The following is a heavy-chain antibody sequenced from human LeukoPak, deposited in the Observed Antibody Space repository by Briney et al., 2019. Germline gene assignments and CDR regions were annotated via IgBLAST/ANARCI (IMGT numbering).Heavy chain of an antibody. V-gene: IGHV4-59*01. D-gene: IGHD2-2*01. CDR2: IYYSGST. CDR1: GGSISSYY. CDR3: ARVDIVVVPAVRLYFDY. Sequence: SETLSLTCTVSGGSISSYYWSWIRQPPGKGLEWIGYIYYSGSTNYNPSLKSRVTISVDTSKKQFSLKLSSVTAADTAVYYCARVDIVVVPAVRLYFDYWGQGTLVTVSS. J-gene: IGHJ4*02.